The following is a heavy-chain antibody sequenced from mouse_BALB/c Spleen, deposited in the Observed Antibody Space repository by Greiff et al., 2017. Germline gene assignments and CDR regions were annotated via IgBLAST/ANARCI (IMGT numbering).Heavy chain of an antibody. V-gene: IGHV5-9*03. CDR3: ARYRGSSYGYAMDY. D-gene: IGHD1-1*01. CDR1: GFTFSSYT. Sequence: EVKLVESGGGLVKPGGSLKLSCAASGFTFSSYTMSWVRQTPEKRLEWVATISSGGGNTYYPDSVKGRFTISRDNAKNNLYLQMSSLRSEDTALYYCARYRGSSYGYAMDYWGQGTSVTVAS. J-gene: IGHJ4*01. CDR2: ISSGGGNT.